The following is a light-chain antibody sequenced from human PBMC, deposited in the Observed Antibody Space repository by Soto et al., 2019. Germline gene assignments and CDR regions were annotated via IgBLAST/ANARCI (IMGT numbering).Light chain of an antibody. CDR3: AAWDDGLNGYV. CDR1: TSNIGSNT. J-gene: IGLJ1*01. V-gene: IGLV1-44*01. CDR2: SNN. Sequence: QSALTQPPSASGTAGQRVTISCSGSTSNIGSNTVNWYQQLPGTAPRTLIYSNNQRPSGVPDRFSGSKSGTSGSLAISGLLPEDEADYYCAAWDDGLNGYVFGTGTKVTVL.